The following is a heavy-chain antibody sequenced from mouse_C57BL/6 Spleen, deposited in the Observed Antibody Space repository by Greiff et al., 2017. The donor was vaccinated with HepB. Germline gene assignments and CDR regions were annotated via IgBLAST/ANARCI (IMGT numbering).Heavy chain of an antibody. J-gene: IGHJ4*01. CDR1: GFTFSDYY. D-gene: IGHD1-3*01. CDR3: ARGKDNYYAMDY. CDR2: INYDGSST. V-gene: IGHV5-16*01. Sequence: EVQLVESEGGLVQPGSSMKLSCTASGFTFSDYYMAWVRQVPEKGLEWVANINYDGSSTYYLDSLKSRFIISRDNAKNILYLQMSSLKSEDTATYYCARGKDNYYAMDYWGQGTSVTVSS.